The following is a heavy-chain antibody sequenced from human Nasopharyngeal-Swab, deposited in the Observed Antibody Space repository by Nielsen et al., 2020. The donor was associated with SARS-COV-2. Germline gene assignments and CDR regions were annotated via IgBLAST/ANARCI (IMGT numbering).Heavy chain of an antibody. Sequence: SETLSLTCTVSGGSISSGGYYWSWIRQHPGKGLEWIGYIYYSGSTYYSPSLKSRVTISVDTSKNQFSLKLSSVTAADTAVYYCARALEYSGYDFDYWGQGTLVTVSS. D-gene: IGHD5-12*01. J-gene: IGHJ4*02. CDR3: ARALEYSGYDFDY. V-gene: IGHV4-31*03. CDR2: IYYSGST. CDR1: GGSISSGGYY.